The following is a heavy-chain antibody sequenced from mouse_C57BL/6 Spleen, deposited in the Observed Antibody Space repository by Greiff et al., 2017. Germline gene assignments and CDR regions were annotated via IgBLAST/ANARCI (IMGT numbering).Heavy chain of an antibody. D-gene: IGHD2-5*01. J-gene: IGHJ4*01. CDR3: ARSNYDYARDY. V-gene: IGHV3-6*01. CDR1: GYSITSGYY. CDR2: ISYDGSN. Sequence: EVKLMESGPGLVKPSQSLSLTCSVTGYSITSGYYWNWIRQFPGNKLEWMGYISYDGSNNYNPSLKNRISITRDTSKNQFFLKLNSVTTEDTATYYCARSNYDYARDYWGQGTSVTVSS.